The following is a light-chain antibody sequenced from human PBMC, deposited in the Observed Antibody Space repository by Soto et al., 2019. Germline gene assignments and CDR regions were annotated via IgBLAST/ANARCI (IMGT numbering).Light chain of an antibody. CDR3: QQYDNLPPYT. CDR1: QDISNY. CDR2: DAS. Sequence: DIQMTQSPSSLSASVGDRVTITCQASQDISNYLNWYQQKPGKAPKLLIYDASNLETGVPSRVSGSGSGTDLTFTISSLQPEDIDTYYCQQYDNLPPYTFGQGTKLEIK. J-gene: IGKJ2*01. V-gene: IGKV1-33*01.